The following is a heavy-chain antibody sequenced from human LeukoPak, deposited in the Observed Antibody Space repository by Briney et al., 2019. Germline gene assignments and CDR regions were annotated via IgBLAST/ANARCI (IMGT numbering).Heavy chain of an antibody. J-gene: IGHJ4*02. CDR1: GGSISGYY. Sequence: WGPRSFPAPASGGSISGYYWSGIRQPPGKGLGGIGYIYYSGSTNYTPSRKTRVTISVDTSKNQFSLKLSSVTAADTAVYYCARTIAARPCLDYWGQGTLVTVSS. D-gene: IGHD6-6*01. CDR2: IYYSGST. CDR3: ARTIAARPCLDY. V-gene: IGHV4-59*08.